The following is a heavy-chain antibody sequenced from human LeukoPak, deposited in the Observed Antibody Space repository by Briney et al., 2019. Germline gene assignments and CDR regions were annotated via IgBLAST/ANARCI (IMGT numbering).Heavy chain of an antibody. CDR1: GYTFTSYW. V-gene: IGHV1-46*01. D-gene: IGHD6-13*01. CDR3: ARAPRNSSTMLDY. J-gene: IGHJ4*02. CDR2: INPDGGST. Sequence: GASVKVSCKASGYTFTSYWIQWVRQAPGQGLEWMGLINPDGGSTAYAHRFQGRVIMTRDTSTSTAYMDLSSLRSEDTAVYYCARAPRNSSTMLDYWGQETLVTVSS.